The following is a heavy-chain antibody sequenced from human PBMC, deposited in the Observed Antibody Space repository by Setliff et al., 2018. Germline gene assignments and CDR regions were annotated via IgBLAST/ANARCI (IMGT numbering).Heavy chain of an antibody. D-gene: IGHD3-3*01. CDR3: ARAGNYNFWSGYPPYYYYYGMDV. V-gene: IGHV1-46*01. CDR1: GYTFTSYY. CDR2: INPSGGST. Sequence: ASVKVSCKASGYTFTSYYMHWVRQAPGQGLEWMGIINPSGGSTSYAQKFQGRVTMTRDTSTSTVYMELSSLRSEDTAVYYCARAGNYNFWSGYPPYYYYYGMDVWGQGTTGTVSS. J-gene: IGHJ6*02.